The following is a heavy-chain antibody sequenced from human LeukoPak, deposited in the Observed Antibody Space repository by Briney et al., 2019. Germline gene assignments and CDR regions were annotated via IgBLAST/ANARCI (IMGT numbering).Heavy chain of an antibody. CDR2: ISTSGGRT. Sequence: GGSLRLSCAASGFTFSSCAMSWVRQAPGKGLEWVSAISTSGGRTFYADSVKGRFTISRDNSKNTLYLQMNSLKAEDTAIYYCAKIQDYDILTQSYFDYWGQGTLVTVSS. CDR3: AKIQDYDILTQSYFDY. D-gene: IGHD3-9*01. V-gene: IGHV3-23*01. CDR1: GFTFSSCA. J-gene: IGHJ4*02.